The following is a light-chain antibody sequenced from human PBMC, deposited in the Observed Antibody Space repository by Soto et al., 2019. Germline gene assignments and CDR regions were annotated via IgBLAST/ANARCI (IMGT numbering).Light chain of an antibody. J-gene: IGKJ1*01. CDR3: QQLNNYPRT. V-gene: IGKV1-39*01. CDR1: QDITNS. Sequence: DIQMTQSPSSLSASVGDRVTITCRASQDITNSLNWYQQKSGKAPSLLIYASSTLQTGVPSRFSGSGSGTDFTLSISNLQPEDFATYYCQQLNNYPRTFGQGTKVDIK. CDR2: ASS.